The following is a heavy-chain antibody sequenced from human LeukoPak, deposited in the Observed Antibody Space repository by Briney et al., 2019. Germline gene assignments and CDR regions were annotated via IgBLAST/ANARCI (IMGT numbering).Heavy chain of an antibody. J-gene: IGHJ4*02. CDR2: NYWYEDE. D-gene: IGHD6-6*01. V-gene: IGHV2-5*01. CDR1: GFSLTTRGVG. Sequence: SGPTLVNPTQTLTLTCNFSGFSLTTRGVGVGWVRQPPGKALGWLALNYWYEDERYSPSLRSRITTTKDTYKNQVVLTITNMGPVDTGTYYCAHCRRGGSSGIDYWGQGTLVTVSS. CDR3: AHCRRGGSSGIDY.